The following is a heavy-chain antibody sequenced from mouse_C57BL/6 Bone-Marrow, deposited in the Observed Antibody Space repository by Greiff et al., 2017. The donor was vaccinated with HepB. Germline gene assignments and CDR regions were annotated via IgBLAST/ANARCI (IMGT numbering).Heavy chain of an antibody. CDR1: GYTFTSYG. CDR2: IYPRSGNT. D-gene: IGHD1-1*01. Sequence: VQLQQSGAELARPGASVKLSCKASGYTFTSYGISWVKQRTGQGLEWIGEIYPRSGNTYYNEKFKGKATLTEDKSSSTAYMELRSLTSEDSAVYFCARDPSTVVAEGFAYWGQGTLVTVSA. J-gene: IGHJ3*01. CDR3: ARDPSTVVAEGFAY. V-gene: IGHV1-81*01.